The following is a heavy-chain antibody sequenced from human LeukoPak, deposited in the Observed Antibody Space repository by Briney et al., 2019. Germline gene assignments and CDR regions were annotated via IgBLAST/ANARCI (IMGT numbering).Heavy chain of an antibody. CDR1: GGTFNSYA. V-gene: IGHV1-69*06. CDR3: AKDGDTMSGTYYYDMDV. D-gene: IGHD1-26*01. Sequence: SVKVSCKASGGTFNSYAISWVRQAPGQGLEWMGGIIPMSDTANYPQKFRGRLTITADIPTSTVYMELSSLRGEDTAVYYCAKDGDTMSGTYYYDMDVWGKGTTVTIS. CDR2: IIPMSDTA. J-gene: IGHJ6*03.